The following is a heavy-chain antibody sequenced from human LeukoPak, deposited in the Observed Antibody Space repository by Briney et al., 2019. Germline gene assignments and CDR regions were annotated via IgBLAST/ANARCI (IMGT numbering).Heavy chain of an antibody. CDR2: INHSGGT. Sequence: SETLSLTCAVYGGSFSGYYWSWIRQPPGKGLEWIGEINHSGGTNYNPSLKSRVTISVDTSKNQFSLKLSSVTAADTAVYYCARGGITIFNYWGQGTLVTVSS. CDR1: GGSFSGYY. J-gene: IGHJ4*02. CDR3: ARGGITIFNY. D-gene: IGHD3-3*01. V-gene: IGHV4-34*01.